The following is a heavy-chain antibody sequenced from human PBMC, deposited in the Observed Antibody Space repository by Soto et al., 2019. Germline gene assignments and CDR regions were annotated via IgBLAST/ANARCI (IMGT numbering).Heavy chain of an antibody. CDR3: ARGGVDYYDSSGYYFSPYYFDD. J-gene: IGHJ4*02. Sequence: QLQLQESGSGLVKPSQTLSLTCAVSGGSISSGGYSWSWIRQPPGKGLEWIGYIYHSGSTYYNPSRKSRVTISVDRSKNQFSLKLRSVTAADTAVYYCARGGVDYYDSSGYYFSPYYFDDWGQGTLVTVSS. D-gene: IGHD3-22*01. CDR1: GGSISSGGYS. CDR2: IYHSGST. V-gene: IGHV4-30-2*01.